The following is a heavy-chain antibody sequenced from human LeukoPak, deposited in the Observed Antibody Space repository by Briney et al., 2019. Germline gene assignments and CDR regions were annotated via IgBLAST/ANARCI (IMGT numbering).Heavy chain of an antibody. D-gene: IGHD4-11*01. Sequence: GGSLRLSCAASGFTFSSYGMHWVRQAPGKGLEWVAFIRYDGSNKYYADSVKGRFTISRDNSKNTLYLQMNRLRAEDTAVYYCAKGRYSKLDYWGQGTLVTVSS. CDR3: AKGRYSKLDY. CDR2: IRYDGSNK. V-gene: IGHV3-30*02. J-gene: IGHJ4*02. CDR1: GFTFSSYG.